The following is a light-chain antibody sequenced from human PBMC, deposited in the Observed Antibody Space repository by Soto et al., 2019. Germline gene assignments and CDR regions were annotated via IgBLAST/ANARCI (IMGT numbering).Light chain of an antibody. CDR2: AAS. CDR3: QKYNSAPRT. CDR1: QPISNY. V-gene: IGKV1-27*01. J-gene: IGKJ1*01. Sequence: DIQVTQSPSTLSASVGDRVTITCRASQPISNYLAWYQQKPGKVPKLLIYAASTLQSGVPSRFSGSGSGTDFTLTISSLQPEDVATYYCQKYNSAPRTFGQGTKVDIK.